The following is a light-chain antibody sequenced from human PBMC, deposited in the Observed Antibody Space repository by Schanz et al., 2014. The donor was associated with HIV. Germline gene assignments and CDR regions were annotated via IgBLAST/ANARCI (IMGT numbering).Light chain of an antibody. CDR3: SSYISGNTWV. CDR2: DVT. J-gene: IGLJ3*02. CDR1: SSDVGGYDY. Sequence: QSALTQPASVSGSPGQSITISCTGDSSDVGGYDYVSWYQQHPGKAPKLMIYDVTNRPSGVSDRFSGSMSGNTASLTISGLQAEDEADYYCSSYISGNTWVFGGGTKLTVL. V-gene: IGLV2-14*03.